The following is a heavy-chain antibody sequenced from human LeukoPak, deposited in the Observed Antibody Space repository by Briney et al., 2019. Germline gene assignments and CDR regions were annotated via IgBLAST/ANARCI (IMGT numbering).Heavy chain of an antibody. CDR1: GFTFTNYA. D-gene: IGHD3-10*01. CDR2: TVGSGPNT. V-gene: IGHV3-23*01. J-gene: IGHJ4*02. CDR3: ATDKGYYASGFFDN. Sequence: GESLRLSCAASGFTFTNYAMSWVRQAPGKGLGWVAATVGSGPNTYHADSVKGRFTISRDNSKNTLYLQMNSLRAEDTAVYYCATDKGYYASGFFDNWGQGALVSVSS.